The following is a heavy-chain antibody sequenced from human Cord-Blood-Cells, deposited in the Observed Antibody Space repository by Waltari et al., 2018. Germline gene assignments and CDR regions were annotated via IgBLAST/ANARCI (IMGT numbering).Heavy chain of an antibody. CDR2: IYWNGDK. CDR1: GFSLSTSGVG. D-gene: IGHD2-2*01. J-gene: IGHJ4*02. CDR3: AHFAPSYCSSTSCYYVDY. Sequence: QITLKESGPTLVKPPQTLTLTCTFSGFSLSTSGVGVGWIRQPPGKALEWLALIYWNGDKRYSPSLKSRLTITKDTSKNQVVLTMTNMDPVDTATYYCAHFAPSYCSSTSCYYVDYWGQGTLVTVSS. V-gene: IGHV2-5*01.